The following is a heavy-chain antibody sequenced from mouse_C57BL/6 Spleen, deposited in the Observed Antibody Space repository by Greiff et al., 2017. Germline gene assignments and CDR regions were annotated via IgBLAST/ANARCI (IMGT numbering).Heavy chain of an antibody. V-gene: IGHV1-64*01. CDR3: AREVYSRNAMDY. CDR2: IHPNSGST. J-gene: IGHJ4*01. CDR1: GYTFTSYW. D-gene: IGHD2-5*01. Sequence: VQLQESGAELVKPGASVKLSCKASGYTFTSYWMHWVKQRPGQGLEWIGMIHPNSGSTNYNEKFKSKATLTVDKSSSTAYMQLSSLTSEDSAVYYCAREVYSRNAMDYWGQGTSVTVSS.